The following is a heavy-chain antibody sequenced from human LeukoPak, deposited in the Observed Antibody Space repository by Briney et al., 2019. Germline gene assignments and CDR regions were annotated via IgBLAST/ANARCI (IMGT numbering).Heavy chain of an antibody. D-gene: IGHD1-26*01. V-gene: IGHV3-74*01. CDR3: ARDVRIDMPGLDY. CDR1: GFTVCYKR. J-gene: IGHJ4*02. CDR2: ISGDGSTT. Sequence: GGSLSLTSAASGFTVCYKRMLWLRQAPGKGLVWVSRISGDGSTTGYADSVRGRFTISRDNAKNTLYLQMNSLRAEDTAVYYCARDVRIDMPGLDYWGQGTLVTVSS.